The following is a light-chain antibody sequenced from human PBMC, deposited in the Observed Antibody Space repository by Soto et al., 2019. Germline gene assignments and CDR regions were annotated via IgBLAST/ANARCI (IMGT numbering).Light chain of an antibody. V-gene: IGKV3-11*01. CDR2: EAS. CDR3: QQRSNGVT. J-gene: IGKJ3*01. Sequence: EIVLTQSPATLSLSPGERATLSCRASQSVSVYLAWYQQKRGQAPTLLIYEASNRATGIPARFSGSGSGIDFTLTISSLEPEAFAVYYCQQRSNGVTFGPGTKVDFK. CDR1: QSVSVY.